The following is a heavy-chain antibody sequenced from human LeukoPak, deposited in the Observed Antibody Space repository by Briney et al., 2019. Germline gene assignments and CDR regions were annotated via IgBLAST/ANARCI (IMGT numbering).Heavy chain of an antibody. CDR3: ARGGVDYYGSGTYYLMYYFDY. J-gene: IGHJ4*02. CDR1: GFNFSSYG. CDR2: LSSRGGSK. D-gene: IGHD3-10*01. V-gene: IGHV3-23*01. Sequence: GGSLRLSCAASGFNFSSYGMSWVRQAPGKGLEWVSFLSSRGGSKYYADSVKGRFTISRDDPHNTLYLQMNSLRAEDTAVYFCARGGVDYYGSGTYYLMYYFDYWGQGALVTVSS.